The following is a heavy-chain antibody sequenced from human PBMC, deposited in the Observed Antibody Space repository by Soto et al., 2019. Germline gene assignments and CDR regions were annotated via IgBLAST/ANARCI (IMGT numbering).Heavy chain of an antibody. CDR2: IIPIFGTA. J-gene: IGHJ6*02. Sequence: ASVKVSCKASGGTFSSYAISWVRQAPGQGXEWMGGIIPIFGTANYAQKFQGRVTITADESTSTAYMELSSLRSEDTAVYYCARTPSRITIFGVATITMDVWGQGTTVTVSS. CDR1: GGTFSSYA. V-gene: IGHV1-69*13. D-gene: IGHD3-3*01. CDR3: ARTPSRITIFGVATITMDV.